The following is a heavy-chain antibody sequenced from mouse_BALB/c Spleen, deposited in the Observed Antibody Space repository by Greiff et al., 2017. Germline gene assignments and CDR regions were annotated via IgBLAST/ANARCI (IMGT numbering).Heavy chain of an antibody. CDR2: IRSKSNNYAT. CDR1: GFTFNTNA. CDR3: SSSFYAMDY. J-gene: IGHJ4*01. V-gene: IGHV10S3*01. D-gene: IGHD1-1*01. Sequence: EAGGGLVQPKGSLKLSCAASGFTFNTNAMNWVRQAPGKGLEWVARIRSKSNNYATYYADSVKDRFTISRDDSQSMLYLQMNNLKTEDTAMYYCSSSFYAMDYWGQGTSVTVSS.